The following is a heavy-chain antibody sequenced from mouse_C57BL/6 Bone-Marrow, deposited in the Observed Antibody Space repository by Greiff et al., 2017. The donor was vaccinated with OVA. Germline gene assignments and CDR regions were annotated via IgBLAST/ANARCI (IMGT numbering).Heavy chain of an antibody. CDR2: IYPGNSDT. Sequence: VQLQQSGTVLARPGASVKMSCKTSGYTFTSYWMHWVKQRPGQGLEWIGAIYPGNSDTSYNQKFKGKAKLTAVTSASTAYMELSSLTTEDSAVYYCTRDRYYYGSSSLFDDWGQGTTLTVSS. CDR1: GYTFTSYW. V-gene: IGHV1-5*01. D-gene: IGHD1-1*01. CDR3: TRDRYYYGSSSLFDD. J-gene: IGHJ2*01.